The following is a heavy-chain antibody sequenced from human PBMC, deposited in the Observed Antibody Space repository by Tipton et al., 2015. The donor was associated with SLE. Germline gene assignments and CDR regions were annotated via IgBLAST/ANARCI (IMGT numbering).Heavy chain of an antibody. CDR3: ARSSWYRGTYYHYMDV. V-gene: IGHV4-34*11. D-gene: IGHD1-1*01. CDR1: GGSFSGYY. CDR2: VVYGGST. J-gene: IGHJ6*03. Sequence: TLSLTCAVYGGSFSGYYWSWIRQPPGKGLEWIGFVVYGGSTDYNPSLKSRVTISIDTSKNQFSLELTSVTSTDTAVYYCARSSWYRGTYYHYMDVWGKGTTVTVSS.